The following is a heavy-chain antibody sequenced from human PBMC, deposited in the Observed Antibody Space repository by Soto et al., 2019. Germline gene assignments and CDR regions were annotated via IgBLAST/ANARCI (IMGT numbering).Heavy chain of an antibody. J-gene: IGHJ6*02. Sequence: SVKVSCKASGGTFSSYAISWVRQAPGQGLEWMGGIIPIFGTANYAQKFQGRVTITADESTSTAYMELSSLRSEDTAVYYCASTPKPRVGPATSYCSGGSCYPSALYYYYGMDVWGQGTTVTAP. D-gene: IGHD2-15*01. CDR2: IIPIFGTA. V-gene: IGHV1-69*13. CDR1: GGTFSSYA. CDR3: ASTPKPRVGPATSYCSGGSCYPSALYYYYGMDV.